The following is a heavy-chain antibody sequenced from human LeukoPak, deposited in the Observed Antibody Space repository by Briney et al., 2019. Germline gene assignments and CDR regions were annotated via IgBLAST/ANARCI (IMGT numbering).Heavy chain of an antibody. CDR1: GYTFTDYY. CDR3: ARPINRGNYLGAFDI. V-gene: IGHV1-2*02. Sequence: ASVKVSCQASGYTFTDYYIHWVRQAPGQGLEWMGWINPNSGGTNYAQKFQGRVTVTRDTSISTAYMELSRLRSDDTAGYYCARPINRGNYLGAFDIWGQGTMVTVSS. D-gene: IGHD1-7*01. J-gene: IGHJ3*02. CDR2: INPNSGGT.